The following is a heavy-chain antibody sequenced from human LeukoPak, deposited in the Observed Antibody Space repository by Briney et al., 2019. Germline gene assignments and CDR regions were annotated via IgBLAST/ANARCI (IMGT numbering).Heavy chain of an antibody. D-gene: IGHD1-26*01. CDR1: GFTFSSYS. CDR2: ISSSSSYI. V-gene: IGHV3-21*01. J-gene: IGHJ4*02. Sequence: GGSLRLSCAASGFTFSSYSMNWVRQAPGKGLEWVSSISSSSSYIYYADSVKGRFTISRDNAKNSLYLQMNSLRAEDTAVCYCARDPGFVGFDYWGQGTLVTVSS. CDR3: ARDPGFVGFDY.